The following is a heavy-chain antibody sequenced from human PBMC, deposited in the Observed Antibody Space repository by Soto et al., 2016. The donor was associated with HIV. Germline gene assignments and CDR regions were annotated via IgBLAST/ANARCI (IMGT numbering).Heavy chain of an antibody. D-gene: IGHD2-2*01. CDR2: ISSGGGET. J-gene: IGHJ4*02. Sequence: QVQLVESGGGVVKPGGSLRLSCAASGFNFGDHYMAWIRQTPGKGLEWIAYISSGGGETYYGDSMTGRFTISRDNARNSLYLQMRSLRVEDTAIYYCARGRSHGAVPAAMAPFWGQGTPCHRLL. CDR1: GFNFGDHY. CDR3: ARGRSHGAVPAAMAPF. V-gene: IGHV3-11*01.